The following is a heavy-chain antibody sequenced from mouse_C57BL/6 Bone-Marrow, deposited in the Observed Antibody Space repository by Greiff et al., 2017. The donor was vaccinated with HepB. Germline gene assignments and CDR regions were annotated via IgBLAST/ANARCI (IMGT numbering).Heavy chain of an antibody. D-gene: IGHD1-1*01. CDR1: GFTFSSYG. Sequence: EVHLVESGGDLVKPGGSLKLSCAASGFTFSSYGMSWVRQTPDKRLEWVATISSGGSYTYYPDSVKGRFTISRDNAKNTLYLQMSSLKSEDTAMYYCARHYYGSSYGDYWGQGTTLTVSS. J-gene: IGHJ2*01. CDR3: ARHYYGSSYGDY. V-gene: IGHV5-6*01. CDR2: ISSGGSYT.